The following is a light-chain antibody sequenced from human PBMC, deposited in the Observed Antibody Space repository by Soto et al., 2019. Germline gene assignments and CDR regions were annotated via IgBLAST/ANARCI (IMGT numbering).Light chain of an antibody. Sequence: QSALTQPASVSGSPGQSITISCTGTSSDVGGYNYVSWYQQHPGKAPKLMIYDVSNRPSGVSNRFSGSKSGNTASLTIAGLQADDEAEYYCSSYTSSSTRHVVFGGGTKLTVL. CDR3: SSYTSSSTRHVV. J-gene: IGLJ2*01. V-gene: IGLV2-14*01. CDR1: SSDVGGYNY. CDR2: DVS.